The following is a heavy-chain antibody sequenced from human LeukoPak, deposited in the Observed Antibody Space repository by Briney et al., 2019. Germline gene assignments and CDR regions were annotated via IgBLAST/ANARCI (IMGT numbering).Heavy chain of an antibody. V-gene: IGHV4-30-2*01. D-gene: IGHD3-10*01. CDR2: IYHSGST. CDR3: AGEESGPLWFGELFFDY. Sequence: PSETLSLTCTVSGGPISSGGYYWSWIRQPPGKGLEWIGYIYHSGSTYYNPSLKSRVTISVDTSKNQFSLKLSSVTAADTAVYYCAGEESGPLWFGELFFDYWDQGTLVTVSS. CDR1: GGPISSGGYY. J-gene: IGHJ4*02.